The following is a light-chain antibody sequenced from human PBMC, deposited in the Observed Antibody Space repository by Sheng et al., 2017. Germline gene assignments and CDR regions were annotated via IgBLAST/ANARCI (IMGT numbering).Light chain of an antibody. CDR1: QSVSFGYNNQNY. Sequence: DIVMTQSPDSLAVSLGETATINCKSSQSVSFGYNNQNYLAWYQQKPGQPPKLLIYRASTRQFGVPDRFSGSGSGTVFSLTINNVQAEDVAVYYCHHRWTFGQGTRVEVK. V-gene: IGKV4-1*01. CDR2: RAS. CDR3: HHRWT. J-gene: IGKJ1*01.